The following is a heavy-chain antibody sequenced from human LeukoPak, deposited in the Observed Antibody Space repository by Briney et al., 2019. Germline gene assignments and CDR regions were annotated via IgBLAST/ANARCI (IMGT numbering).Heavy chain of an antibody. CDR3: AGDRGWTFYL. D-gene: IGHD3-10*01. J-gene: IGHJ5*02. Sequence: GGSLRLSCAASEFNFAVEWMTWVRQAPGTGLEWVATIKGDGSEKYYVDSVKGRFTISRDNAKNSLYLQMNSLKDKDTAVYYCAGDRGWTFYLWGQGTLVSVSS. V-gene: IGHV3-7*01. CDR2: IKGDGSEK. CDR1: EFNFAVEW.